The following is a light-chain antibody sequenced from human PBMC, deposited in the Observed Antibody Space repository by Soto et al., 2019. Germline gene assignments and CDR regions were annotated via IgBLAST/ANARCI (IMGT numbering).Light chain of an antibody. CDR1: SSDVGGYNY. Sequence: QSALTQPASVSGSPGQSITISCTGTSSDVGGYNYVSWYQQHPGKAPKLMIYEVSNRPSGVSNRFSASKSGNTASLTISGLQAEHEADYYCSSYTSSSSVVFGGGTQLTVL. CDR2: EVS. CDR3: SSYTSSSSVV. J-gene: IGLJ2*01. V-gene: IGLV2-14*01.